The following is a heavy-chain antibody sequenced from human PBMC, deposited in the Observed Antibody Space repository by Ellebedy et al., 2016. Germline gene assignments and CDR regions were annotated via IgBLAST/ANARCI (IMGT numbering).Heavy chain of an antibody. CDR3: ARRRAYSGYDWGY. J-gene: IGHJ4*02. CDR2: ISSGSTPI. V-gene: IGHV3-48*04. Sequence: GGSLRFSCAVSGFSFSTYSMSWVRQVPGKGLEWISYISSGSTPIYYADSVKGRFTISRDDAKNSLYLQMNSLRADDTAMYYCARRRAYSGYDWGYWGQGTLVTVSS. D-gene: IGHD5-12*01. CDR1: GFSFSTYS.